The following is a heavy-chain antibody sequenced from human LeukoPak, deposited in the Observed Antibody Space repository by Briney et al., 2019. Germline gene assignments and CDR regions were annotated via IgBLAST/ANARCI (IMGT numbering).Heavy chain of an antibody. J-gene: IGHJ4*02. Sequence: GGSLRLSCAASGFTFSSYSMSWVRQAQAPGKGLEWVSTISGSGGSTYYADSVKGRFTISRGNSKNTLYLQMNSLRAEDTAVYYCAKTAMVAYYFDYWGQGTLVTVS. V-gene: IGHV3-23*01. CDR2: ISGSGGST. CDR3: AKTAMVAYYFDY. CDR1: GFTFSSYS. D-gene: IGHD5-18*01.